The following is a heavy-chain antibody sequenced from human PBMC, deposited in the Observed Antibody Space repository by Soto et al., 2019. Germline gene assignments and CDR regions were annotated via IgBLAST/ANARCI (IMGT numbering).Heavy chain of an antibody. CDR1: GGTFSSYA. V-gene: IGHV1-69*13. D-gene: IGHD4-17*01. Sequence: SVKVSCKASGGTFSSYAISWVRQAPGQGLEWMGGIIPIFGTANFAQKFQGRVTITADESTSTAYMELSSLRSEDTAVYYCVLDDYGGNPYWFDPWGQGTLVTVSS. CDR3: VLDDYGGNPYWFDP. CDR2: IIPIFGTA. J-gene: IGHJ5*02.